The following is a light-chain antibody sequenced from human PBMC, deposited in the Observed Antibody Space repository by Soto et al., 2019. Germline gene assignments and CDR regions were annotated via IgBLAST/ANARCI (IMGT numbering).Light chain of an antibody. V-gene: IGLV2-14*01. Sequence: QSALTQPASVSGSPGHSITISCTGTSSDVGGYNYVSWYQQHPGKAPKLMIYDVSNRPSGVSNRFSGSKSGNTASLTISGLQAEDEAAYDCISYTSSSTLGVFGGGTKLTVL. J-gene: IGLJ2*01. CDR2: DVS. CDR3: ISYTSSSTLGV. CDR1: SSDVGGYNY.